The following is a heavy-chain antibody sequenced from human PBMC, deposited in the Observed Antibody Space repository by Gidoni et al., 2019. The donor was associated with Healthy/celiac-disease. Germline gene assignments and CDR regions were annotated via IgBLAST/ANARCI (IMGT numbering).Heavy chain of an antibody. CDR1: GFTFSSYS. CDR3: ARDFTLGGMDV. V-gene: IGHV3-21*01. Sequence: EVQLVESGGGLVKPGGSLRLSCAASGFTFSSYSMNWVRQAPGKGLEWVSSISSSSSYIYYADSVKGRFIISRDNAKNSLYLQMNSLRAEDTAVYYCARDFTLGGMDVWGQGTTVTVSS. CDR2: ISSSSSYI. J-gene: IGHJ6*02.